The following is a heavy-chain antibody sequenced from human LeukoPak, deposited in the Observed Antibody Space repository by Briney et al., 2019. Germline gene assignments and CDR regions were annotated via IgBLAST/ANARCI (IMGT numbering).Heavy chain of an antibody. V-gene: IGHV3-30*18. CDR1: GFTFSSYG. J-gene: IGHJ4*02. D-gene: IGHD3-9*01. CDR2: ISYDGSNK. CDR3: AKGLYDILTGYYPLFDY. Sequence: GGSLRLSCAASGFTFSSYGMHWVRQAPGKGLELVAVISYDGSNKYYADSVKGRFTIPRDNSKNTLYLQMNSLRAEDTAVYYCAKGLYDILTGYYPLFDYWGQGTLATVSS.